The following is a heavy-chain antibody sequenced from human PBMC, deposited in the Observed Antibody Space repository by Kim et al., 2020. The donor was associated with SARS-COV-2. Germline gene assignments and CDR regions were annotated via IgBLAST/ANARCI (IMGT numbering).Heavy chain of an antibody. CDR3: ASEIRYCSGGSCYDSDY. CDR2: ISAYNGNT. J-gene: IGHJ4*02. Sequence: ASVKVSCKASGYTFTSYGISWVRQAPGQGLEWMGWISAYNGNTNYAQKLQGRVTMTTDTSTSTAYMELRSLRSDDTAVYYCASEIRYCSGGSCYDSDYWGQGTLVTVSS. CDR1: GYTFTSYG. D-gene: IGHD2-15*01. V-gene: IGHV1-18*01.